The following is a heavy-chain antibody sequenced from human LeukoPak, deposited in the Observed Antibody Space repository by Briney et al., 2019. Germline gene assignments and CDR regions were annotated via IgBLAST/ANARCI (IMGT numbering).Heavy chain of an antibody. CDR2: ISGSGGST. D-gene: IGHD3-10*01. CDR3: AKDRPTHYGSGSLTLNYWFDP. V-gene: IGHV3-23*01. Sequence: GGSLRLSCAASGFTFSSYAMSWVRQAPGKGLEWVSAISGSGGSTYYADSVKGRFTISRDNSKDTLYLQMNSLRAEDTAVYYCAKDRPTHYGSGSLTLNYWFDPWGQGTLVTVSS. J-gene: IGHJ5*02. CDR1: GFTFSSYA.